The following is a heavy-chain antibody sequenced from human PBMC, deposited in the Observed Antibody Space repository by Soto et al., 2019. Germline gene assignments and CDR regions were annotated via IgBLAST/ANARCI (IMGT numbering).Heavy chain of an antibody. CDR2: IWYDGSNK. CDR3: ARDGYCSCGSCYSAPVFDY. V-gene: IGHV3-33*01. D-gene: IGHD2-15*01. J-gene: IGHJ4*02. Sequence: QVQLVESGGGVVQPGRSLRLSCAASGFTFSSYGMHWVRQAPGKGLEWVAVIWYDGSNKYYADSVKGRFTISRDNSKNTLYLQMKSLRDEDTAVYYCARDGYCSCGSCYSAPVFDYWGQGTLVTVSS. CDR1: GFTFSSYG.